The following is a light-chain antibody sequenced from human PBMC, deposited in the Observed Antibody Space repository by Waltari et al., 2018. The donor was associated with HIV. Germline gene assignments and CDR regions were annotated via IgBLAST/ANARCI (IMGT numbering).Light chain of an antibody. V-gene: IGLV2-8*01. Sequence: QSALTQPPSASGSPGQSVTISCTGTSSDVGGYNYVSWYQQHPGKAPKRMIDEVSNRPSGVPDRFSGSKSGNTASLTVSGLQAEEEADYDCSSYAGSNVVFGGGTKLTVL. CDR3: SSYAGSNVV. J-gene: IGLJ2*01. CDR2: EVS. CDR1: SSDVGGYNY.